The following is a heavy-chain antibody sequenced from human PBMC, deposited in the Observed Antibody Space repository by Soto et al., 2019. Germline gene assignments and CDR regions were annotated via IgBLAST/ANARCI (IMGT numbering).Heavy chain of an antibody. D-gene: IGHD1-1*01. CDR1: GFTFSSDA. J-gene: IGHJ4*02. CDR2: ISGGGNRI. V-gene: IGHV3-23*01. CDR3: AKERRLERGDFDY. Sequence: EVQLLESGGGLVQPGGSLRLSCAASGFTFSSDAMSWVRQAPGKGLEWVSVISGGGNRIYYADSVKGRFTISRDNSKNTLYLQMNSLRDEDTAIYYCAKERRLERGDFDYWGQGTLVTVSS.